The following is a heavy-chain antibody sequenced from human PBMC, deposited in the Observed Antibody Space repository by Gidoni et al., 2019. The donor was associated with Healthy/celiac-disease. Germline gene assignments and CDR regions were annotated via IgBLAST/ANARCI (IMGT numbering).Heavy chain of an antibody. J-gene: IGHJ6*02. CDR3: AREIRRDTAMVKVFGMDV. CDR2: IYYSGST. CDR1: GGSISSGGYY. D-gene: IGHD5-18*01. V-gene: IGHV4-31*03. Sequence: QVQLQESGPGLVKPSQTLSLTCTVSGGSISSGGYYWSWIRQHPGKGLEWIGYIYYSGSTYYNPSLKSRVTISVDTSKNQFSLKLSSVTAADTAVYYCAREIRRDTAMVKVFGMDVWGQGTTVTVSS.